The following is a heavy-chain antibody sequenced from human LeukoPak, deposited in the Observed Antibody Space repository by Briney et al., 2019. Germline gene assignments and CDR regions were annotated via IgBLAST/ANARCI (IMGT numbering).Heavy chain of an antibody. CDR1: GFTFNTYG. CDR2: IRYDGSDK. J-gene: IGHJ3*02. V-gene: IGHV3-30*02. Sequence: GGSLRLSCSASGFTFNTYGMHWVRQAPGKGLEWVAFIRYDGSDKYYADSVKGRFTISRDNSKNTVYLQMNSLRAEDTAVYYCAKVSEWELIPFDIWGQGTMVTVSS. D-gene: IGHD1-26*01. CDR3: AKVSEWELIPFDI.